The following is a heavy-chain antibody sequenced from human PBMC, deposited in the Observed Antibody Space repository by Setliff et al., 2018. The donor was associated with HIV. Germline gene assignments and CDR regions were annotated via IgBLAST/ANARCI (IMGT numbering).Heavy chain of an antibody. CDR1: GYIFTGYY. D-gene: IGHD7-27*01. J-gene: IGHJ6*03. CDR2: INPDNGRT. CDR3: ARDRRAGVYYYTDV. V-gene: IGHV1-2*02. Sequence: ASVKVSCKASGYIFTGYYMHWVRRAPGQGFEGMGWINPDNGRTQYGQKFQGRLTLTRDTSIRTAYMELSGLTFDDTAMYYCARDRRAGVYYYTDVWGTGTTVTVSS.